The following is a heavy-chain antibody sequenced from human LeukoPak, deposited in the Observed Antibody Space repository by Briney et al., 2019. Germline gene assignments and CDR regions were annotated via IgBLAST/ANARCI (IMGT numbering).Heavy chain of an antibody. Sequence: SETLSLTCTVSGGSISSSNWWSWVRQPPGTGLEWIGEIYHSGNTNYNPSLKSRATISVDKSKNQSSLKLSSVTAADTAVYYCASLSGSYSFDYWGQGTLVTVSS. CDR3: ASLSGSYSFDY. V-gene: IGHV4-4*02. CDR1: GGSISSSNW. J-gene: IGHJ4*02. CDR2: IYHSGNT. D-gene: IGHD1-26*01.